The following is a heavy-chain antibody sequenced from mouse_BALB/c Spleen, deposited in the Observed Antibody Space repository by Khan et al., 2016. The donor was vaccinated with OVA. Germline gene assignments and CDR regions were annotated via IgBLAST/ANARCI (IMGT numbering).Heavy chain of an antibody. Sequence: QVQLKQSGPGLVAPSQSLSITCTVSGFSLSSNGVSWVRQPPGKGLEWLGVIWGDGSTNYHSTLKSRLIISKDNSKSQVFLKLNSLQTDDTATYYCAKFTPDYYSMDYWGQGTTVTVSS. J-gene: IGHJ4*01. CDR1: GFSLSSNG. CDR2: IWGDGST. D-gene: IGHD1-1*01. V-gene: IGHV2-3*01. CDR3: AKFTPDYYSMDY.